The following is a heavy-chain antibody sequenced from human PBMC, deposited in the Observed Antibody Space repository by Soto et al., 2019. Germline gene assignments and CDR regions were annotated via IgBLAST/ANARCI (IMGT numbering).Heavy chain of an antibody. Sequence: GESLKISSKGSRYSFTSYWISWVRQLPGKDLEWMGMIDPSDSYTNYSPSLQGHVTISADKSISTAYLQWSSLKAPDTAMYYCARHVSQAAGNRPFDYWGQGTLVTVSS. CDR2: IDPSDSYT. V-gene: IGHV5-10-1*01. D-gene: IGHD6-13*01. J-gene: IGHJ4*02. CDR1: RYSFTSYW. CDR3: ARHVSQAAGNRPFDY.